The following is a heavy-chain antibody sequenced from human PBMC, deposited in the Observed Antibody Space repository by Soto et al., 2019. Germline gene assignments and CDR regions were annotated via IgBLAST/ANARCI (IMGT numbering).Heavy chain of an antibody. CDR1: GYSFTSYW. V-gene: IGHV5-51*01. D-gene: IGHD2-2*01. Sequence: ESLKISCKGSGYSFTSYWIGWVRQMPGKGLEWMGIIYPGDSDTRYSPSFQGQVTISADKSISTAYLQWSSLKASDTAMYYCARHGFSSTRVYNLYNWFDPWGQGTLVTVSS. CDR2: IYPGDSDT. CDR3: ARHGFSSTRVYNLYNWFDP. J-gene: IGHJ5*02.